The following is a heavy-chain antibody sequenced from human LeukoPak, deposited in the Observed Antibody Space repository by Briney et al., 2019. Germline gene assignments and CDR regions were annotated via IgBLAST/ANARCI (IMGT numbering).Heavy chain of an antibody. CDR1: GFTFSSYA. V-gene: IGHV3-23*01. CDR3: AKDLIPGAVAGLLDY. Sequence: GGSLRLSCAASGFTFSSYAMSWVRQAPGKGLEWASAISGSGGSTYYADSVKGRFTISRDNSKNTLYLQMNSLRAEDTAVYYCAKDLIPGAVAGLLDYWGQGTLVTVSS. D-gene: IGHD6-19*01. J-gene: IGHJ4*02. CDR2: ISGSGGST.